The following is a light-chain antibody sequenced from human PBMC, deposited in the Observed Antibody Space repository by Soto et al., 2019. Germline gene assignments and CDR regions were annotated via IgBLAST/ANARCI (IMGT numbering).Light chain of an antibody. CDR1: QSVTSSY. Sequence: EIVLTQSPGTLSLSPGERATLSCRASQSVTSSYLAWFQQKPGQAPRLLLYGASNRATGIPDRFSGSGSGTDFTLTISRLEPEDFAVYYCQQYVSSPRTFGQGTKVEIK. CDR3: QQYVSSPRT. CDR2: GAS. V-gene: IGKV3-20*01. J-gene: IGKJ1*01.